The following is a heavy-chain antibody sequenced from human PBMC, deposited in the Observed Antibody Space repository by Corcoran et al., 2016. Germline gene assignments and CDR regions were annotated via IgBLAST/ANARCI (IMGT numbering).Heavy chain of an antibody. CDR2: IGTGGDT. CDR1: GFTFSNFD. D-gene: IGHD2-21*02. CDR3: AREFQPYCVGGCSRFLWHCDL. V-gene: IGHV3-13*01. Sequence: EVQLVESGGGLVQPGGSLRLSCVVSGFTFSNFDFHWVRQATGKGLEWVSAIGTGGDTYYPDSVKGRFTISSENAKNSLYLQMNSLRAEDTAVYYWAREFQPYCVGGCSRFLWHCDLWGRGTLVTVAS. J-gene: IGHJ2*01.